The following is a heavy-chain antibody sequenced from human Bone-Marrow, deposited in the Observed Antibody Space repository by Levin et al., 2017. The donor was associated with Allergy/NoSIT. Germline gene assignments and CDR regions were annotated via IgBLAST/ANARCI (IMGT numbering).Heavy chain of an antibody. CDR3: AKPPYSVTFDY. D-gene: IGHD6-13*01. V-gene: IGHV3-23*01. CDR1: GFNFGRYA. Sequence: GGSLRLSCGASGFNFGRYAMSWVRQAPGRGLEWVSSISGSESSTYYADSVKGRFTISRDNSKNTLFLQMNSLRVEDTAIYYCAKPPYSVTFDYWGQGSLVTVSS. J-gene: IGHJ4*02. CDR2: ISGSESST.